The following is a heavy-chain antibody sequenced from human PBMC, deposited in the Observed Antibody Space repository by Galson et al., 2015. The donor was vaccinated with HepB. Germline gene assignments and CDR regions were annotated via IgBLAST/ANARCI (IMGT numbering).Heavy chain of an antibody. V-gene: IGHV3-30*04. Sequence: SLRLSCAASGFTFSNYAMHWVRQAPGKGLEWVAVISYDGSYEYHADSAKGRFTISRDNSKNTLYLQMSSLRADDTAVYYCVRDGIVLMVYDKLQYWGQGTLVTVSS. J-gene: IGHJ4*02. CDR3: VRDGIVLMVYDKLQY. CDR1: GFTFSNYA. CDR2: ISYDGSYE. D-gene: IGHD2-8*01.